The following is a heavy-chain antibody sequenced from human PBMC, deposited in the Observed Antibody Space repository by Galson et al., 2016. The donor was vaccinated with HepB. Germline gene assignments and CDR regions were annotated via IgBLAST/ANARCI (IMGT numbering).Heavy chain of an antibody. CDR1: GYSFTSTY. V-gene: IGHV1-46*01. Sequence: SVKVSCKASGYSFTSTYMHWVRQAPGQGLEWMGVINPSGGNTTYTQKFQGRVTMTTDTSLNTFYMELRNLRSEDTAVYYCARVSKGYCSGGSCYPLSFFDFWGQGTLVTVSS. CDR2: INPSGGNT. J-gene: IGHJ4*02. CDR3: ARVSKGYCSGGSCYPLSFFDF. D-gene: IGHD2-15*01.